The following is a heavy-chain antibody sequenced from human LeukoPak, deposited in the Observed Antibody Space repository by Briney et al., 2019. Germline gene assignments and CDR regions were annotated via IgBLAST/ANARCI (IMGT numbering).Heavy chain of an antibody. CDR2: IIPIFGTA. D-gene: IGHD3-16*02. J-gene: IGHJ4*02. Sequence: SVKVSCKASGGTFSSYAISWVRQAPGQVLEWMGGIIPIFGTANYAQKFQGRVTITTDESTSTAYRELSSLRSEDTAVYYCASGQTWHPSFRPQVGFDYWGQGTLVTVSS. CDR1: GGTFSSYA. V-gene: IGHV1-69*05. CDR3: ASGQTWHPSFRPQVGFDY.